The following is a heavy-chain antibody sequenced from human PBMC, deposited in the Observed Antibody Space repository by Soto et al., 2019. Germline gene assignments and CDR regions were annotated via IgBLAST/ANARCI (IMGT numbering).Heavy chain of an antibody. D-gene: IGHD3-3*01. CDR3: ARDRRYDFPNAFDI. CDR1: GFTFSSYW. J-gene: IGHJ3*02. V-gene: IGHV3-7*01. Sequence: GGSLRLSCAASGFTFSSYWMSWVRQAPGKGLEWVANIKQDGSEKYYVDSVKGRFTISRDNAKNSLYLQMNSLRAEDTAVYYCARDRRYDFPNAFDIWGQGTMVTVSS. CDR2: IKQDGSEK.